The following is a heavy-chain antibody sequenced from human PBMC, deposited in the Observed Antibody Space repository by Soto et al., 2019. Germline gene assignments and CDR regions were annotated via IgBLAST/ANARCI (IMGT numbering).Heavy chain of an antibody. CDR1: GFTFSNYI. V-gene: IGHV3-30-3*01. CDR3: ARDDEGGSYCDLGY. D-gene: IGHD3-10*01. Sequence: GSLRLSCAASGFTFSNYIMHWVRQAPGKGLEWVAIILHDGNNKYYADSVKGRFTISRDNSKNTLYLQMNSLRTGDTAIYYCARDDEGGSYCDLGYWGQGTLVTVSS. J-gene: IGHJ4*02. CDR2: ILHDGNNK.